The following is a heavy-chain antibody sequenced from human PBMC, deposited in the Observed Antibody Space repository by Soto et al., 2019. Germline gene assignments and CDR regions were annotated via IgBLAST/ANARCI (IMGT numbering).Heavy chain of an antibody. D-gene: IGHD1-1*01. CDR1: GGSISSGDYY. Sequence: SETLSLTCTVSGGSISSGDYYWSWIRQPPGKGLEWLGYIYSSGSTYYNPSFESSISISLETPKTQFSLNLFSVTAADTAVYYCATVGGSNSVLSSTFGYCGQGTLVTVYS. V-gene: IGHV4-30-4*01. CDR3: ATVGGSNSVLSSTFGY. J-gene: IGHJ4*02. CDR2: IYSSGST.